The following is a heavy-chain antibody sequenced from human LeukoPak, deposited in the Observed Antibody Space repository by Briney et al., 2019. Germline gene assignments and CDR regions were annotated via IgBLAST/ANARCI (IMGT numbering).Heavy chain of an antibody. CDR2: IIPIFGTA. D-gene: IGHD3-16*02. Sequence: GASVKVSCKASGGTFSSYAISWVRQAPGQGLEWMGGIIPIFGTANYAQKFQGRVTITADESTSTAYMELSSLRSEDTAVYYCARSRLRLGELSLGPDYWGQGILVTVSS. V-gene: IGHV1-69*13. CDR1: GGTFSSYA. CDR3: ARSRLRLGELSLGPDY. J-gene: IGHJ4*02.